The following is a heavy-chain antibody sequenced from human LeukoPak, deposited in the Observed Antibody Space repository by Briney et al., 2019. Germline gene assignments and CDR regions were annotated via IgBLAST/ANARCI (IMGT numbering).Heavy chain of an antibody. D-gene: IGHD3-10*01. J-gene: IGHJ2*01. CDR2: IRYDGSNT. CDR3: ARVIIPYWYFGL. V-gene: IGHV3-30*02. Sequence: GGSLRLSCAASGFSFSDYDIHWVRLAPGKGLEWVTFIRYDGSNTYAESVKGRFTISRDNSKNTVYLQMNSLRAEDTAVYYCARVIIPYWYFGLWGRGTLVTVSS. CDR1: GFSFSDYD.